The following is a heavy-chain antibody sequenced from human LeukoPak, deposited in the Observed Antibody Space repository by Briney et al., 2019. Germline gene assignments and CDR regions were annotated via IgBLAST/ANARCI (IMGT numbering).Heavy chain of an antibody. CDR3: TRGNSGPDY. CDR1: GXTFSSYW. CDR2: IVSYGSST. D-gene: IGHD4-23*01. Sequence: GESLRLSCAASGXTFSSYWMYWVRQAPGKGLVWMSRIVSYGSSTTYADSGRGLFTISRDNAKNTLYLPMNSLRAEDTAVYYCTRGNSGPDYWGQGTLVTVSS. J-gene: IGHJ4*02. V-gene: IGHV3-74*01.